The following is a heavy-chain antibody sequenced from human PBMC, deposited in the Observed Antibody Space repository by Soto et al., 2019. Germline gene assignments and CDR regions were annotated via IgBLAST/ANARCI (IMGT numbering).Heavy chain of an antibody. CDR2: ISSSSTI. V-gene: IGHV3-48*01. D-gene: IGHD5-12*01. J-gene: IGHJ4*02. Sequence: GGSLRLSCAASGFTFSSYSMNWVRQAPGKGLEWVSYISSSSTIYYADSVKGRFTISRDNAKNSLYLQMNSLRAEDTAVYYCASQSSEWLLFASWGQGTPVTVSS. CDR1: GFTFSSYS. CDR3: ASQSSEWLLFAS.